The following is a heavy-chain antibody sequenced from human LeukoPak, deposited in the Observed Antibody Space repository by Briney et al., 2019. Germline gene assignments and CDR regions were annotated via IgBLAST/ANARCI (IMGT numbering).Heavy chain of an antibody. CDR2: ISAYTGST. D-gene: IGHD1-26*01. J-gene: IGHJ3*02. Sequence: GASVKVSCKASGYTSINYGLTWVRQAPGQGFEWMGWISAYTGSTNYAQKLQGRVTMPTDPSTSTAYMDLRSLRSDDTAVYYCARTVGATGAFDIWGQGTMVIVSS. V-gene: IGHV1-18*01. CDR1: GYTSINYG. CDR3: ARTVGATGAFDI.